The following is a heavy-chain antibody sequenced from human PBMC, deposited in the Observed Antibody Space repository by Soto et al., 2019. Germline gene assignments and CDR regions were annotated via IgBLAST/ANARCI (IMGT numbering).Heavy chain of an antibody. D-gene: IGHD3-9*01. CDR2: LSATARRK. J-gene: IGHJ4*02. V-gene: IGHV3-23*01. CDR3: AASLRYFDN. CDR1: GFIATTTS. Sequence: GGCLRLAWAVSGFIATTTSFSWVRHHTGKGLDWLTNLSATARRKYYVDSVKGRFFISRENSKHTVTLQMKNLTLDDTAVYYCAASLRYFDNWGQGTRVPVSP.